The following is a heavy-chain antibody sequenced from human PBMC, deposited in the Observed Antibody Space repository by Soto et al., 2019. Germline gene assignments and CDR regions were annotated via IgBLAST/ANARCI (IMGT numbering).Heavy chain of an antibody. V-gene: IGHV3-23*01. Sequence: PGGSLRLSFAASGFTFTDFAMSWVRKAPGKGLEWVSTFTAAGINTFYADSVKGRFTISRDNSKSTLYLQANSLRADDTAVYYCAKMEGGNLAKLFHVWGHGTLVTVSS. CDR3: AKMEGGNLAKLFHV. J-gene: IGHJ1*01. D-gene: IGHD6-6*01. CDR2: FTAAGINT. CDR1: GFTFTDFA.